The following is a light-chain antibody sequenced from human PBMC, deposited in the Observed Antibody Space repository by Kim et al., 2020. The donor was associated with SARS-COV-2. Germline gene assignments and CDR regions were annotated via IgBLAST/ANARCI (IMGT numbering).Light chain of an antibody. CDR2: AAS. CDR3: QQYDSYPRT. CDR1: QSISSW. J-gene: IGKJ1*01. V-gene: IGKV1D-16*01. Sequence: DIQMTQSPSSLSASVGDRVTITCRASQSISSWLAWYQQKSEKAPKCLIYAASSLQSGVPSRFSGSGSGTDFTLTISSLQPEDFATYYCQQYDSYPRTFGQGTKVDIK.